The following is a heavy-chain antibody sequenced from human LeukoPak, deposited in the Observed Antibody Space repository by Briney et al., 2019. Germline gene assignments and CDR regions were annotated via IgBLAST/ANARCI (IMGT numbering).Heavy chain of an antibody. V-gene: IGHV3-33*01. J-gene: IGHJ4*02. CDR3: VAMGYNYFDP. D-gene: IGHD5-18*01. CDR2: IWYDGSNK. CDR1: GIIFSDFG. Sequence: GGSLRFSCAASGIIFSDFGMHWVRQAPGKGLEWMAIIWYDGSNKYYADSVKGRFTISRDNSQNTMYLQMNSLRAEDSAVYYCVAMGYNYFDPWGQGSLVIVSS.